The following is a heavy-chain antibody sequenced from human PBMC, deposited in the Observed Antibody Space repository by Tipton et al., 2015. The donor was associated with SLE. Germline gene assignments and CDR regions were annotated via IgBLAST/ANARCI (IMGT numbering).Heavy chain of an antibody. V-gene: IGHV4-39*07. CDR1: GASISGTTSY. CDR3: ARGYYDMRTGYYSFDY. D-gene: IGHD3-9*01. Sequence: LSCSVSGASISGTTSYWGWIRQSPGKGLEWIGSIDHNGSTNDNPSLKRRVTMSVDTSKNQFSLTLTSVTAADTADYFCARGYYDMRTGYYSFDYWGQGTLVTVSS. CDR2: IDHNGST. J-gene: IGHJ4*02.